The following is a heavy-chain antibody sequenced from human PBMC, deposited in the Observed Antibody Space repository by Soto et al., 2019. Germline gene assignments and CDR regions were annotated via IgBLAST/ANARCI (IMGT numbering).Heavy chain of an antibody. V-gene: IGHV4-31*03. CDR1: GGSISSGGYY. D-gene: IGHD5-12*01. Sequence: QVQLQESGPGLVKPSQTLSLTCTVSGGSISSGGYYWSWIRQHPGKGLEWIGYIYYSGSTYYNPSLKSRGTISVDTSKNQCSLKLSSVTAADTAVYYCARESVEMATIQSYWGQGTLVTVSS. CDR2: IYYSGST. CDR3: ARESVEMATIQSY. J-gene: IGHJ4*02.